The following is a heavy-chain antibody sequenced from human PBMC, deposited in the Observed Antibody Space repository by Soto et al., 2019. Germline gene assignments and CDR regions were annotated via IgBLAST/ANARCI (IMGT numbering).Heavy chain of an antibody. Sequence: SETLSLTCTVSGGSISRYYWSWIRQPPGKGLEWIGYIYYSGSTNYNPSLKSRVTISVDTSKNQFSLKLSSATAADTAVYYCARAAIIPISNNWFDPWGQGTLVTVS. V-gene: IGHV4-59*01. D-gene: IGHD2-15*01. CDR2: IYYSGST. J-gene: IGHJ5*02. CDR3: ARAAIIPISNNWFDP. CDR1: GGSISRYY.